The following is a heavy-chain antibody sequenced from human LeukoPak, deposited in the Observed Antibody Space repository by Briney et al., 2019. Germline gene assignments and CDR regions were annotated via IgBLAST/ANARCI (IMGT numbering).Heavy chain of an antibody. J-gene: IGHJ6*02. V-gene: IGHV3-21*01. CDR1: GFTFSSYS. CDR2: ISSSSSYI. Sequence: PGGSLRLSCAASGFTFSSYSMNWVRQAPGKGLEWVSSISSSSSYIYYADSVKGRFTISRDNAKNSLYLQMNSLRAEDTAVYYCARDLRPLFDVLMVYATVSYGMDVWGQGTTVTVSS. D-gene: IGHD2-8*01. CDR3: ARDLRPLFDVLMVYATVSYGMDV.